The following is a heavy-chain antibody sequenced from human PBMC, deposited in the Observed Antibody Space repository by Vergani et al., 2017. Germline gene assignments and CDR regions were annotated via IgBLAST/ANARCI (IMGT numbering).Heavy chain of an antibody. CDR1: GGSISSGSYY. D-gene: IGHD4-17*01. V-gene: IGHV4-61*02. Sequence: QVQLQESGPGLVKPSQTLSLTCTVSGGSISSGSYYWSWIRQPAGKGLEWIGRIYTSGSTNYNPYLMSRVTISVDTSKNQFSLKLSSVTAADTAVYYCARDYYGDYGVFDYWGQGTLVTVSS. CDR2: IYTSGST. CDR3: ARDYYGDYGVFDY. J-gene: IGHJ4*02.